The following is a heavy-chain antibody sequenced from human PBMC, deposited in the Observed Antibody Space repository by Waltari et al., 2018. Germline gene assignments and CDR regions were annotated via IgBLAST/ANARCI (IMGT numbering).Heavy chain of an antibody. J-gene: IGHJ6*02. CDR3: ARHAGSGSYYNIAYYYYGMDV. Sequence: EVQLVQSGAEVKKPGESLQISCKGSGYSFNSYWIGWVRQIPGPGLAWMGILYPDDSDTRYSPSFQGQVTISADKSISTAYLQWSSLKASDTAMYYCARHAGSGSYYNIAYYYYGMDVWGQGTTVTVSS. CDR2: LYPDDSDT. CDR1: GYSFNSYW. D-gene: IGHD3-10*01. V-gene: IGHV5-51*01.